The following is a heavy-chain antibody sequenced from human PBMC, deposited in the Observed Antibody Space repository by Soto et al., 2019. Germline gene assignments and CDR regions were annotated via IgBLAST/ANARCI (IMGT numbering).Heavy chain of an antibody. V-gene: IGHV4-4*02. D-gene: IGHD3-16*02. J-gene: IGHJ4*02. CDR3: AAAEQLRLGELSLYY. CDR2: IYHSGST. Sequence: QVQLQESGPGLVKHSGTLSLTCAVSGGSISSSNWWSWVRQPPGKGLEWIGEIYHSGSTNYNPSRKSRVTISVDKSKNQFSRKLSSVTAADTAVYYCAAAEQLRLGELSLYYWGQGTLVTVSS. CDR1: GGSISSSNW.